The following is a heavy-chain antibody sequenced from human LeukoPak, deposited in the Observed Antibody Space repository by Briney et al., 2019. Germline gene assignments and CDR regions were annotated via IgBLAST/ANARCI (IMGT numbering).Heavy chain of an antibody. V-gene: IGHV3-30*18. J-gene: IGHJ4*02. Sequence: GGSLRLSCAVSAFTFSSYGMHWVRQAPGKGLEWVAVISHDGSNKYYVDSVQGRFTVSRDNSKNTVYLQMNSLRPEDTAVYYCAKERLGMSFFDYWGQGALVTVSS. D-gene: IGHD3-9*01. CDR3: AKERLGMSFFDY. CDR2: ISHDGSNK. CDR1: AFTFSSYG.